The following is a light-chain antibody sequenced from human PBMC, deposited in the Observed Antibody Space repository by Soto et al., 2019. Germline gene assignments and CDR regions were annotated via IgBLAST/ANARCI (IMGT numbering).Light chain of an antibody. CDR1: QSVSSSY. CDR3: QQHGTSPPIT. V-gene: IGKV3-20*01. J-gene: IGKJ4*01. Sequence: EIVLTQSPGTLSLSLGERATLSCRASQSVSSSYLAWYQQKPGQAPRLLIYGASSRATGIPDRFSGSGSGTEFTLSISRLEPEDFAVYYCQQHGTSPPITFGGGTKVEIK. CDR2: GAS.